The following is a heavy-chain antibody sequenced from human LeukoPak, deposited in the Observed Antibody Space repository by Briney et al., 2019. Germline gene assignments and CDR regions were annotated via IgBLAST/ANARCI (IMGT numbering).Heavy chain of an antibody. D-gene: IGHD5-18*01. CDR1: RYTFTRYY. V-gene: IGHV1-2*02. CDR2: INPNSGGT. CDR3: ARVQTQLWLLPDY. J-gene: IGHJ4*02. Sequence: ASVKVSCKASRYTFTRYYMHWVRQAPGQGLEWMGWINPNSGGTNYAQKFQGRVTMTRDTSISTAYMELTRLRSDDTAVYYCARVQTQLWLLPDYWGQGTLGTVSS.